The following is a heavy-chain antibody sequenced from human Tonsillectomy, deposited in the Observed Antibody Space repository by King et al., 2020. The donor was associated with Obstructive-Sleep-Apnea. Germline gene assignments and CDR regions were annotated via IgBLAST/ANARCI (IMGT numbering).Heavy chain of an antibody. CDR3: ARDRDSSGYLDY. Sequence: VQLVESGGGLVQPGGSLRLSCAASGFTVSSNYMSWVRQAPGKGLEWVSVIYSGGSTYYTESVKGRFIISRDNSKNTLYLQMNSLRAEDTAVYYCARDRDSSGYLDYWGQGTLVTVSS. CDR2: IYSGGST. CDR1: GFTVSSNY. D-gene: IGHD3-22*01. J-gene: IGHJ4*02. V-gene: IGHV3-66*01.